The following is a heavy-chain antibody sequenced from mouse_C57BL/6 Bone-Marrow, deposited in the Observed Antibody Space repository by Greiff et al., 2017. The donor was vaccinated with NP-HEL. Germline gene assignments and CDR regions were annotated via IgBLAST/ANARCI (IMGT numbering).Heavy chain of an antibody. D-gene: IGHD1-3*01. J-gene: IGHJ2*01. CDR1: GYSITGGYY. Sequence: VQLKESGPGLVKPSQSLSLTCSVTGYSITGGYYWNWIRQFPGNKLEWMGYISYDGSNNYNPSLKNRISITRDTSKNQFFLKLNSVTTEDTATYYCARVKRWFPDYWGQGTTLTVSS. CDR2: ISYDGSN. V-gene: IGHV3-6*01. CDR3: ARVKRWFPDY.